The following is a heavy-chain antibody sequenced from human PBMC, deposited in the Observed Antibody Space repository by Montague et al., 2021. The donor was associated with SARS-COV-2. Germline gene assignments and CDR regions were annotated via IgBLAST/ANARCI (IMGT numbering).Heavy chain of an antibody. V-gene: IGHV4-39*01. CDR2: IYYSGST. J-gene: IGHJ4*02. CDR3: ARKASRGITIFGVVTASYYFDY. D-gene: IGHD3-3*01. CDR1: GGSISSSSYY. Sequence: SETLSPTCTVSGGSISSSSYYWGWIRQPPGKGPEWIGSIYYSGSTYYNPSLKSRVTISVDTSKNQFSLKLSSVTAADTAVYYCARKASRGITIFGVVTASYYFDYWGQGTLVTVSS.